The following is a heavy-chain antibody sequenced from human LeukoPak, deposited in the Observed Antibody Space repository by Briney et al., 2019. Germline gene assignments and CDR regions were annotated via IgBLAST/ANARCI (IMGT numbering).Heavy chain of an antibody. CDR1: GFTVSSNY. V-gene: IGHV3-48*03. J-gene: IGHJ4*02. CDR2: ISNSGSSK. D-gene: IGHD3-10*01. CDR3: ARARVPGELNY. Sequence: GGSLRLSCAASGFTVSSNYMNWVRQAPGKGLEWLSYISNSGSSKYYADSVRGRFTISRDNAKNSLYLQMNSLRAEDTAVYYCARARVPGELNYWGQGTLVTVSS.